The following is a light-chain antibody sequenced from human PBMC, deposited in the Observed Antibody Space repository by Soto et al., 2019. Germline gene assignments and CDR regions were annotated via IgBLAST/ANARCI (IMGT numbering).Light chain of an antibody. J-gene: IGKJ4*02. CDR3: QQYGSFALT. CDR1: QSVSSSY. Sequence: EIVLTQSPGTLSLSPGERATLSCRASQSVSSSYLAWYQQKPGQAPRLLIYGASSRATGIPDRFSGSGSGTDFTLTISRLEPEDVAVYYCQQYGSFALTFGGGTKVEIK. CDR2: GAS. V-gene: IGKV3-20*01.